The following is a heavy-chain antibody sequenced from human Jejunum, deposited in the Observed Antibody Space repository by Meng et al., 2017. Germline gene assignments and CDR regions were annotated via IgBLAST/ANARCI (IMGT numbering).Heavy chain of an antibody. J-gene: IGHJ4*02. CDR3: ARAGYINFVDY. CDR1: GYIFSAYH. Sequence: ASVKVSCKASGYIFSAYHIHWVRQAPGQGLEWMGRINPNSGVTNYAQKFQGSVILTRDTSITTAFMELSSLTSDDTAIYYCARAGYINFVDYWGQGTLVTVSS. CDR2: INPNSGVT. V-gene: IGHV1-2*06. D-gene: IGHD5-12*01.